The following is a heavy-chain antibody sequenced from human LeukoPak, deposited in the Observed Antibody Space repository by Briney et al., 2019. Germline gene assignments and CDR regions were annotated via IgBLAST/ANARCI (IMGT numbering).Heavy chain of an antibody. V-gene: IGHV3-11*06. J-gene: IGHJ6*02. CDR1: GFTFKDYY. D-gene: IGHD3-3*01. CDR3: ARSLISAVIGMDV. Sequence: GGPLRLSCAGSGFTFKDYYLNWIRQAPGKGLEWVSYNSGGSTYTNYANSVKGRFTISRDNARNALFLQMNRLTAEDTAIYYCARSLISAVIGMDVWGQGTAVTVSS. CDR2: NSGGSTYT.